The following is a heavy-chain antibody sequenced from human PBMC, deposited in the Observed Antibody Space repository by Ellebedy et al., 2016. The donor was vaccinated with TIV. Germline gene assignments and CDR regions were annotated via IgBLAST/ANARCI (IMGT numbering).Heavy chain of an antibody. Sequence: MPSETLSLTCAVSGGSISSTSSFWGWIRQPPGMGLEYIGSIHYSGTTYCNPPLKSRVTMSVDTSKNQFSLKLTSVTAADTAVYYCARQEWERQFDYWGQGSLVTVSS. V-gene: IGHV4-39*01. CDR1: GGSISSTSSF. D-gene: IGHD1-26*01. J-gene: IGHJ4*02. CDR2: IHYSGTT. CDR3: ARQEWERQFDY.